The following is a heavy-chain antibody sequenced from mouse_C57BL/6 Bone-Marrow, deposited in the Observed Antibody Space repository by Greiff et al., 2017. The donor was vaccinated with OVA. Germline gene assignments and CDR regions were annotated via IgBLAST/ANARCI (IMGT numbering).Heavy chain of an antibody. V-gene: IGHV5-6*01. CDR2: ISSGGSYT. CDR1: GFTFRSYG. J-gene: IGHJ1*03. Sequence: EVQGVESGGDLVKPGGSLKLSCAASGFTFRSYGMSLVRQTPDKRLEWVATISSGGSYTYYPDSVKGRFNISRDNAKNTLYLQMSSLKSEDTAMYYCARREGYDWYFDVWGTGTTVTVSS. CDR3: ARREGYDWYFDV. D-gene: IGHD2-2*01.